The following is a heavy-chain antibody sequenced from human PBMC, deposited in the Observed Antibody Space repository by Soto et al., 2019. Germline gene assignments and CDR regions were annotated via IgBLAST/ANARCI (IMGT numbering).Heavy chain of an antibody. J-gene: IGHJ6*04. CDR3: ARGWFRPDV. D-gene: IGHD3-10*01. V-gene: IGHV3-74*01. CDR2: IDNAGTDS. Sequence: EVQLVESGGGLVQPGGSLRLSCAASGFTLSGRWMHWVRQAPGKGLVWVSGIDNAGTDSTYADSVKGRFTSSRDNAKNMLYLQMNSLRVEDTAVYYCARGWFRPDVWGKGTTVTVSS. CDR1: GFTLSGRW.